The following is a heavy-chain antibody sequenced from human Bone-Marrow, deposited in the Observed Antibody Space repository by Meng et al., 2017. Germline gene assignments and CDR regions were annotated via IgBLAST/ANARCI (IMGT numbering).Heavy chain of an antibody. CDR2: IIPIFGTA. J-gene: IGHJ2*01. CDR3: ARTNWEDWYFDL. CDR1: GGTFSSYA. Sequence: QVQLVTSGAGGKKPGSSVKVSCKASGGTFSSYAISWVRQAPGQGLEWMGGIIPIFGTANYAQKFQGRVTITADESTSTAYMELSSLRSEDTAVYYCARTNWEDWYFDLWGRGTLVTVSS. V-gene: IGHV1-69*01. D-gene: IGHD1-1*01.